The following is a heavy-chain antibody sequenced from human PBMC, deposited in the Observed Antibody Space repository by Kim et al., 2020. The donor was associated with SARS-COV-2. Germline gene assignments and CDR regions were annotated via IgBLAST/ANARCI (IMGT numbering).Heavy chain of an antibody. Sequence: TPPLRGRVTISVDTSKNQFSLKLSSVTAADTAVYYCARAYGDYGVHWFDPWGQGTLVTVSS. V-gene: IGHV4-34*01. D-gene: IGHD4-17*01. J-gene: IGHJ5*02. CDR3: ARAYGDYGVHWFDP.